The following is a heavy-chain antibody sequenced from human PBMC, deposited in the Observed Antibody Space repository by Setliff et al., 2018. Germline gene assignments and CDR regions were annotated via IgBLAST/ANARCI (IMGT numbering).Heavy chain of an antibody. Sequence: KPSETLSLTCAVSGYSISSGYYWGWIRQPPGKGLEWIGSIYHSGSTYYNPSLKSRVTISVDTSKNQFSLKVNSVTVADTAVYYCARSFSRREKFLLDYWGQGALVTVSS. J-gene: IGHJ4*02. CDR1: GYSISSGYY. CDR3: ARSFSRREKFLLDY. CDR2: IYHSGST. V-gene: IGHV4-38-2*01.